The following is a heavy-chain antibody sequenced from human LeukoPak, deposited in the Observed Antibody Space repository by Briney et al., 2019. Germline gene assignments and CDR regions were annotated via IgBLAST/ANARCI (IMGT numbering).Heavy chain of an antibody. CDR1: GFTFSSYG. CDR2: IWYDGSNK. Sequence: GGSLRLSCAASGFTFSSYGMHWVRQAPGKGLEWVAVIWYDGSNKYYADSVKGRFTISRDNSKNTLYLQMNSLRAEDTAVYYCARVLVGAGTNWFDPWGQGTLVTVSS. CDR3: ARVLVGAGTNWFDP. V-gene: IGHV3-33*01. J-gene: IGHJ5*02. D-gene: IGHD1-26*01.